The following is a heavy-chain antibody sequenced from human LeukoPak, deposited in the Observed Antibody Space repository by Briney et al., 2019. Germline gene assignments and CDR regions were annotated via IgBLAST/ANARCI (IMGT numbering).Heavy chain of an antibody. V-gene: IGHV3-53*01. Sequence: GGSLRLSCSASGFTVSSNYMSWVRQAPGKGLEWVPVIYSGGSTYYADSVKGRFTISRDNSKNTLYLQMNSLRAEDTAVYYCARHRLDTAMGFDYWGQGTLVTVSS. CDR2: IYSGGST. J-gene: IGHJ4*02. CDR3: ARHRLDTAMGFDY. D-gene: IGHD5-18*01. CDR1: GFTVSSNY.